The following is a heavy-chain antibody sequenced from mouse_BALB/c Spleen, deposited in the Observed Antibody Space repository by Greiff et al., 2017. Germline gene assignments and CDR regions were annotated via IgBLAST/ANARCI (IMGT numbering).Heavy chain of an antibody. V-gene: IGHV1-7*01. Sequence: QVQLQQSGAELAKPGASVKMSCKASGYTFTSYWMHWVKQRPGQGLEWIGYINPSTGYTEYNQKFKDKATLTADKSSSTAYMQLSSLTSEDSAVYYCARDYGSSYAMDYWGQGTSVTVSS. D-gene: IGHD1-1*01. CDR2: INPSTGYT. J-gene: IGHJ4*01. CDR1: GYTFTSYW. CDR3: ARDYGSSYAMDY.